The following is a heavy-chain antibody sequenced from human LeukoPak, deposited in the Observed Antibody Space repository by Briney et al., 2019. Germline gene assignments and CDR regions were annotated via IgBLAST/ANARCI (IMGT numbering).Heavy chain of an antibody. V-gene: IGHV3-21*01. J-gene: IGHJ4*02. D-gene: IGHD1-26*01. CDR2: ISSSSSYI. CDR3: ASLTGRGATNSGNDY. Sequence: GGSLRLSCAASGVTFSSYSRNWVRQAPGKGLEWVSSISSSSSYIYYADSVKGRFTISRDNAKNSLYLQMNSLRAEDTAVYYCASLTGRGATNSGNDYWGQGTLVTVSS. CDR1: GVTFSSYS.